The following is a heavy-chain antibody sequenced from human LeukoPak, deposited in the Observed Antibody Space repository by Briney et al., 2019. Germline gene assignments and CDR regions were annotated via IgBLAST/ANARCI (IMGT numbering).Heavy chain of an antibody. J-gene: IGHJ4*02. Sequence: GGSLRLSCAASGFTFSSYGMHWVRQAPGKGLEWVAVIWYDGSNKYYADSVKGRFTISRDNSKNTLYLQMNCLRAEDTAVYYCARGDYDILTGYYNDFDYWGQGTLVTVSS. D-gene: IGHD3-9*01. CDR3: ARGDYDILTGYYNDFDY. CDR1: GFTFSSYG. V-gene: IGHV3-33*01. CDR2: IWYDGSNK.